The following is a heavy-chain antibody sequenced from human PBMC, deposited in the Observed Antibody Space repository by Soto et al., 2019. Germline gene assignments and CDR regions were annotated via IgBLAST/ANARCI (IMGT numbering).Heavy chain of an antibody. CDR3: ARDGDGYNPHYYYGMDV. J-gene: IGHJ6*02. V-gene: IGHV4-59*01. Sequence: SETLSLTCTVSGGSISSYYWSWIRQPPGKGLEWIGYIYYSGSTNYNPSLKSRVTISVDTSKNQFSLKLSSVTAADTAVYYCARDGDGYNPHYYYGMDVWGQGTTVT. CDR1: GGSISSYY. CDR2: IYYSGST. D-gene: IGHD5-12*01.